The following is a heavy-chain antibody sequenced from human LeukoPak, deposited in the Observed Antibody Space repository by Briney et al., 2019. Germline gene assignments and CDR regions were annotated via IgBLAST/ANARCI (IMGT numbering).Heavy chain of an antibody. V-gene: IGHV4-34*01. CDR1: GGSFSGYY. CDR2: INHSGST. CDR3: ARHDYYYYYYMDV. J-gene: IGHJ6*03. Sequence: SETLSLTCAVYGGSFSGYYWSWIRQPPGKGLEWIGEINHSGSTNYNPSLKSRVTISVDTSENQFSLKLSSVTAADTAVYYCARHDYYYYYYMDVWGKGTTVTISS.